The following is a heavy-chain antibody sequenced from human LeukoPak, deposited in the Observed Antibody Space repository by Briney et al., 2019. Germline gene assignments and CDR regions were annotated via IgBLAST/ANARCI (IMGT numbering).Heavy chain of an antibody. D-gene: IGHD2/OR15-2a*01. CDR1: GFTFSSYW. Sequence: GESLTLSCAASGFTFSSYWMSWLRQPPGKGLEWVANIKQDGSENYYVASVKGRFTISRDNAKNSLYLQMNSLRADDTAVYYCEGDGQYFDYWGQGTLVTVSS. CDR3: EGDGQYFDY. CDR2: IKQDGSEN. J-gene: IGHJ4*02. V-gene: IGHV3-7*01.